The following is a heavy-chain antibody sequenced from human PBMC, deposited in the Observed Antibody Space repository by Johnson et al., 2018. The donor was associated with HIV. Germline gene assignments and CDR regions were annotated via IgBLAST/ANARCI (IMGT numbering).Heavy chain of an antibody. Sequence: VQLVESGGGVVRPGGSLRLSCEASGFTFDDYAMHWVRQAPGKGLEWVSGISWNSGSIGYADSVTGRFTISRDNAKNSLYLQMNSLRAEDTAVYYCARKKATVCRTTSTNYAFDIWGQGTMVTVSS. CDR1: GFTFDDYA. CDR2: ISWNSGSI. D-gene: IGHD1-1*01. V-gene: IGHV3-9*01. CDR3: ARKKATVCRTTSTNYAFDI. J-gene: IGHJ3*02.